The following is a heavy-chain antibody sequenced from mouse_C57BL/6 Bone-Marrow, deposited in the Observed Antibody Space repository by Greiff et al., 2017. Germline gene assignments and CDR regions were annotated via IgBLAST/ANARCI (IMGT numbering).Heavy chain of an antibody. CDR2: ISDGGSYT. J-gene: IGHJ3*01. V-gene: IGHV5-4*01. CDR3: ARDGTGGGFAY. D-gene: IGHD4-1*01. CDR1: GFTFSSYA. Sequence: EVKLVESGGGLVKPGGSLKLSCAASGFTFSSYAMSWVRQTPEKRLEWVATISDGGSYTYYPDNVKGRFTISRDNAKNNLYLQMSHLKSEDTAMYYCARDGTGGGFAYWGQGTLVTVSA.